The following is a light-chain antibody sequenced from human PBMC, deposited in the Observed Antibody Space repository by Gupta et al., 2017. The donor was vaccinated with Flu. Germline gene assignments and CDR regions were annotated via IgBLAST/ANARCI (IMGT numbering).Light chain of an antibody. J-gene: IGLJ2*01. CDR2: DVT. Sequence: MIYDVTERLSGVPDRFSGANSGNTAFLTVSGLKAEDDADYYCCSYAGSHAGHSYVFGGGPKLPVL. CDR3: CSYAGSHAGHSYV. V-gene: IGLV2-11*01.